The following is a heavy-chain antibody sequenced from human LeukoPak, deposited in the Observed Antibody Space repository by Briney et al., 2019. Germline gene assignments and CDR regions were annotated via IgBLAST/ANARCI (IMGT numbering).Heavy chain of an antibody. CDR1: GGSISSSSYY. CDR3: ARVVTMIVVVYPDAFDI. V-gene: IGHV4-39*07. D-gene: IGHD3-22*01. J-gene: IGHJ3*02. CDR2: IYYSGST. Sequence: SETLSHTCTVSGGSISSSSYYWGWIRQPPGKGLEWIGSIYYSGSTYYNPSLKSRVTISVDTSKNQFSLKLSSVTAADTAVYYCARVVTMIVVVYPDAFDIWGQGTMVTVSS.